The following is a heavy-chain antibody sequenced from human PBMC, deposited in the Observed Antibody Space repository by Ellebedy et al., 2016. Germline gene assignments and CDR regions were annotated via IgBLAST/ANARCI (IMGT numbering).Heavy chain of an antibody. D-gene: IGHD2-2*02. CDR2: INHSGSP. CDR3: ARSRYPSNALDV. J-gene: IGHJ6*02. V-gene: IGHV4-61*03. Sequence: GSLRLXXSVSGGSISIANYYWTWIRQSAGKGLEWIGEINHSGSPTYSPALQSRVTISIESSKNRFSLRLTSVTAADTAVYYCARSRYPSNALDVWGQGTTVTVSS. CDR1: GGSISIANYY.